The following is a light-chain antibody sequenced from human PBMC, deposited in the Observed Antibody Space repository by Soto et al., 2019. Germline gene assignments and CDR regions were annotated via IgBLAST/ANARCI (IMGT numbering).Light chain of an antibody. J-gene: IGLJ3*02. Sequence: QAVVTQSPSASVTPGQRVTISCSGSSSNIGSNNVHWYQQLPGTAPKLLIYNNYQRPSGVPDRFSGSKSGTSASLAISGLQSEDEADYYCAAWDDSLSGWVFGGGTQLTVL. V-gene: IGLV1-44*01. CDR2: NNY. CDR1: SSNIGSNN. CDR3: AAWDDSLSGWV.